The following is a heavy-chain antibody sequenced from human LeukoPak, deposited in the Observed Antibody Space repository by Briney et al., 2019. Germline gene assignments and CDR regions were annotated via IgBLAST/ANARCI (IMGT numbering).Heavy chain of an antibody. CDR2: ISYDGSNK. D-gene: IGHD5-18*01. CDR1: GFTFSSCG. CDR3: ASPMWDTAIHDY. Sequence: GGSLRLSCAASGFTFSSCGMHWVRQAPGKGLEWVAVISYDGSNKYYADSVKGRFTISRDNSKNTLFLEMNSLRAEDTAVYYCASPMWDTAIHDYWGQGTLVTVSS. V-gene: IGHV3-30*03. J-gene: IGHJ4*02.